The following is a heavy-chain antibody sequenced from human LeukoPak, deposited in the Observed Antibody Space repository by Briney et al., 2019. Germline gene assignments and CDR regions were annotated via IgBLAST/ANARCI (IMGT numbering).Heavy chain of an antibody. CDR3: AKTLVMTAYYYYGMDV. V-gene: IGHV3-30*18. CDR2: ISFDGSHK. Sequence: GGSLRLSCVASELTFSRYAMHWVRQVPGKGLEWVAVISFDGSHKYYADSVKGRFAVSRDNSKNTLYLQMNSLRAEDTAVYYCAKTLVMTAYYYYGMDVWGQGTTVTVSS. D-gene: IGHD2/OR15-2a*01. J-gene: IGHJ6*02. CDR1: ELTFSRYA.